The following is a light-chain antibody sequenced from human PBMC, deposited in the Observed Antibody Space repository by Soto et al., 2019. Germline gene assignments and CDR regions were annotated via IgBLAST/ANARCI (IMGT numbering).Light chain of an antibody. V-gene: IGLV2-11*01. J-gene: IGLJ1*01. CDR1: SSDVGGYNY. CDR3: CSYAGSPYV. Sequence: QSVLTQPRSVSGSPGQSVAISCTGTSSDVGGYNYVSWFQQHPGQAPKVMIYDVDKRPSGVPDRFSGSKSGNTASLTISGLQAGDEADYYCCSYAGSPYVFGGGTKVTVL. CDR2: DVD.